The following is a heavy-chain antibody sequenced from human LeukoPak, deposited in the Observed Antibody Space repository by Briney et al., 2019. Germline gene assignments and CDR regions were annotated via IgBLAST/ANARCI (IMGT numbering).Heavy chain of an antibody. D-gene: IGHD1-26*01. J-gene: IGHJ4*02. Sequence: PGGSLRLSCAASGFTFDDYGMSWVRQAPGKGLEWVSGVNWNGVSTGYAASVKGRFTISRDNAKNSLSLQMNSLRAEDTALYYCARSALIVGAAYFDYWGQGTLVTVPS. V-gene: IGHV3-20*04. CDR1: GFTFDDYG. CDR2: VNWNGVST. CDR3: ARSALIVGAAYFDY.